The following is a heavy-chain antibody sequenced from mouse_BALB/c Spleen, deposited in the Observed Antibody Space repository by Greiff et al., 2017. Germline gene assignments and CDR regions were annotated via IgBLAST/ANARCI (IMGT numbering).Heavy chain of an antibody. CDR1: GYTFSSYW. V-gene: IGHV1-9*01. CDR2: ILPGSGST. J-gene: IGHJ4*01. Sequence: VQLQQSGAELMKPGASVKISCKATGYTFSSYWIEWVKQRPGHGLEWIGEILPGSGSTNYNEKFKGKATFTADTSSNTAYMQLSSLTSEDSAVYYCARSTTATPYYYAMDYWGQGTSVTVSS. CDR3: ARSTTATPYYYAMDY. D-gene: IGHD1-2*01.